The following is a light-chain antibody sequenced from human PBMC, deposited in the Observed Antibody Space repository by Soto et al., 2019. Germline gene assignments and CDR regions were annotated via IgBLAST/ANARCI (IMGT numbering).Light chain of an antibody. Sequence: EIVLTQSPGTLSLSPGERATRACRASQSVRSSDLAWYQQKPGQAPKLLIYGASSRATGIPDRFSGSGSGTDFTLTISRLEPEDFAVYYCQQYGSSLFTFGPGTKVDIK. CDR3: QQYGSSLFT. CDR2: GAS. J-gene: IGKJ3*01. V-gene: IGKV3-20*01. CDR1: QSVRSSD.